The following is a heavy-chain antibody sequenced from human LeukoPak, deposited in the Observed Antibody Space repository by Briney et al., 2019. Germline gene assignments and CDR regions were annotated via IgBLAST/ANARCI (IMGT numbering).Heavy chain of an antibody. Sequence: GRSLRLPCAASGFTFSSYGMHWVRQGPAKGLEWLAVISYDGNNHYSADSAKGRYTISRDNSKNTLYLQMNSLRAEDTAVYYCAKPAIVGATEGNYFDYWGQGTLVTVSS. V-gene: IGHV3-30*18. CDR2: ISYDGNNH. J-gene: IGHJ4*02. CDR3: AKPAIVGATEGNYFDY. CDR1: GFTFSSYG. D-gene: IGHD1-26*01.